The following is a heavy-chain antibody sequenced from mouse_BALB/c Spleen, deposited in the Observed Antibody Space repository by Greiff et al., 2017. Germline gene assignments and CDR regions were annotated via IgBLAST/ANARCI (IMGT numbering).Heavy chain of an antibody. Sequence: EVQLVESGGGLVQPGGSRKLSCAASGFTFSSFGMHWVRQAPEKGLEWVAYISSGSSTIYYADTVKGRFTISRDNPKNTLFLQMTSLRSEDTAMYYWAREGLLRRLQNIDYWGQGTTLTVSS. V-gene: IGHV5-17*02. CDR3: AREGLLRRLQNIDY. CDR1: GFTFSSFG. D-gene: IGHD1-2*01. CDR2: ISSGSSTI. J-gene: IGHJ2*01.